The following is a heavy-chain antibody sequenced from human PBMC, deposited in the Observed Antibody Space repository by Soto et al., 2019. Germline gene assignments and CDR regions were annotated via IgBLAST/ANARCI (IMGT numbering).Heavy chain of an antibody. CDR2: IYHSGST. D-gene: IGHD3-10*01. CDR3: ASSRGVLS. CDR1: GGSISSGDYY. Sequence: PSETLSLTCTVSGGSISSGDYYWSWVRQPPGKGLEWIGEIYHSGSTYYNPSLKSRVTISVDKSKNQFSLKLSSVTAEDTAVYYCASSRGVLSWGQGTLVTVSS. J-gene: IGHJ4*02. V-gene: IGHV4-39*07.